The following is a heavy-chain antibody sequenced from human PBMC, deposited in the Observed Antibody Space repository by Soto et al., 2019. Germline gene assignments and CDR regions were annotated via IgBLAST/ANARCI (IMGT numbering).Heavy chain of an antibody. D-gene: IGHD3-10*01. Sequence: ASVEVSCKASGGIFSTYAISWLRQATGQGLEWMGGIIPLFGTPNYAQRFQGRVTITADESTSTAYMELSRLRSEDTAVYYCARDRDDYGSGNYYNRIDFWGQGTLVTVSS. CDR2: IIPLFGTP. CDR1: GGIFSTYA. J-gene: IGHJ4*02. CDR3: ARDRDDYGSGNYYNRIDF. V-gene: IGHV1-69*13.